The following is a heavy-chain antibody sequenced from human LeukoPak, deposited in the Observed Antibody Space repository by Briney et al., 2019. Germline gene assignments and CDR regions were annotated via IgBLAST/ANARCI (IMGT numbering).Heavy chain of an antibody. D-gene: IGHD5-18*01. Sequence: GGSLRLSCAASGFAFSSYAMHWVRQAPGKGLEWVAVISYDGSNKYYADSVKGRFTISRDNSKNKLYLQMNSLRAEDTAVYYCASSSSLWFSISNWGQGTLVTVSS. CDR2: ISYDGSNK. CDR1: GFAFSSYA. V-gene: IGHV3-30*04. J-gene: IGHJ4*02. CDR3: ASSSSLWFSISN.